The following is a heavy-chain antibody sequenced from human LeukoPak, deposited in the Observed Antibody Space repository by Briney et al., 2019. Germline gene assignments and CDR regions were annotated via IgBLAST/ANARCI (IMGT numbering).Heavy chain of an antibody. CDR2: ISYDGSNK. CDR3: ARDANDYGDLEWVFCYMDV. V-gene: IGHV3-30*04. CDR1: GFTFSSYA. Sequence: GGSLRLSCAASGFTFSSYAMHWVRQAPGKGLEWVAVISYDGSNKYYADSVKGRFTISRDNSKNTLYLQMNSLRAEDTAVYYCARDANDYGDLEWVFCYMDVWGKGTTVTVSS. D-gene: IGHD4-17*01. J-gene: IGHJ6*03.